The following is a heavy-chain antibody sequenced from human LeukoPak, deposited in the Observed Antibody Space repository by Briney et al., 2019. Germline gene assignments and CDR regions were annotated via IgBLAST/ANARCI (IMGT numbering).Heavy chain of an antibody. CDR1: GFTFSSYA. D-gene: IGHD6-13*01. V-gene: IGHV3-23*01. CDR3: AKMRGIAVVGLGSGGVYYGMDV. Sequence: AGGSLRLSCAASGFTFSSYAMTWVRQAPGKGLEWVSGISGSGGSAYYADSVKGRFTISRDNSKNTLYLQMNSLRAEDTAVYYCAKMRGIAVVGLGSGGVYYGMDVGGQGTTVIVSS. J-gene: IGHJ6*02. CDR2: ISGSGGSA.